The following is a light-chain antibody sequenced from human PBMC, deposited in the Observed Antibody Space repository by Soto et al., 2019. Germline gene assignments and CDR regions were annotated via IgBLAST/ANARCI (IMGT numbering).Light chain of an antibody. V-gene: IGLV3-21*04. Sequence: SYELTQPPSVSVAPEKTARLTCGENNIGSKRVHWYRQKPGQAPVLVIYYDSDRPSGIPERFSDSNSGNTATLTISRVEAEDEADYYCQVWDISTDHYVFGTGTKVTVL. CDR2: YDS. CDR1: NIGSKR. CDR3: QVWDISTDHYV. J-gene: IGLJ1*01.